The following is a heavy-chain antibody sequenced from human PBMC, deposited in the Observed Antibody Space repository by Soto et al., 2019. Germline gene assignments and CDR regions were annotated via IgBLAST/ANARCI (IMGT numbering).Heavy chain of an antibody. CDR3: ARMPLLYYYYGMDV. D-gene: IGHD1-26*01. CDR2: INPNSGGT. V-gene: IGHV1-2*04. Sequence: GASVKVSCKASGYTFTGYYMHWVRQALGQGLEWMGWINPNSGGTNYAQKFQGWVTMTRDTSISTAYMDLSRLRSDDTAVYYCARMPLLYYYYGMDVWGQGTTVTVSS. CDR1: GYTFTGYY. J-gene: IGHJ6*02.